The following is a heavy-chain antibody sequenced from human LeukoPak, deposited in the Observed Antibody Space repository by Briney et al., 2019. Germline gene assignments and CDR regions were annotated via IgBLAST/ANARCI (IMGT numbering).Heavy chain of an antibody. CDR2: INPNSGGT. Sequence: ASVKVSCKASGYTFTGYYMHWVRQAPGQGLEWMGRINPNSGGTNYAQKFQGRVTMTTDTSTSTAYMELRSLRSDDTAVYYCARVQLRFLEWLLPHYYGMDVWGQGTTVTVSS. CDR1: GYTFTGYY. V-gene: IGHV1-2*06. D-gene: IGHD3-3*01. J-gene: IGHJ6*02. CDR3: ARVQLRFLEWLLPHYYGMDV.